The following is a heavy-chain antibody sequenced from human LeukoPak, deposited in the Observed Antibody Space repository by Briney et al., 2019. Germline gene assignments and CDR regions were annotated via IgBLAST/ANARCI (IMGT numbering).Heavy chain of an antibody. V-gene: IGHV4-59*12. CDR3: ARDSAYCGGDCFRPDDAFDI. Sequence: SETLSLTCTVSGGSISSYYWSWIRQPPGKGLEWIGYIYYSGSTYYNPSLKSRVTISVDTSKNQFSLKLSSVTAADTAVYYCARDSAYCGGDCFRPDDAFDIWGQGTMVTVSS. J-gene: IGHJ3*02. D-gene: IGHD2-21*02. CDR1: GGSISSYY. CDR2: IYYSGST.